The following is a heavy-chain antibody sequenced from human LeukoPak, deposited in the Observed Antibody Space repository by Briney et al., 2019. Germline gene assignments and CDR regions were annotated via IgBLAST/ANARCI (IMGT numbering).Heavy chain of an antibody. D-gene: IGHD1-26*01. CDR1: GGSISSYY. V-gene: IGHV4-59*01. CDR3: ARDSRSGSYHGRDSAGY. CDR2: IYYSGST. J-gene: IGHJ4*02. Sequence: SETLSLTCTVSGGSISSYYWSWIRQPPGKGLEWIGYIYYSGSTNYNPSLKSRVTISVDTSKNQFSLKLSSVTAADTAVYYCARDSRSGSYHGRDSAGYWGQGTLVTVSS.